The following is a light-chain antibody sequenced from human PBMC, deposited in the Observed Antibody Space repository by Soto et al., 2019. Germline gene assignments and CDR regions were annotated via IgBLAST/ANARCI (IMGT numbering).Light chain of an antibody. CDR2: GAS. J-gene: IGKJ2*01. V-gene: IGKV3-15*01. Sequence: EIVMTHSPATLSVSPGERTTLSCRASQSVATYLAWYQQKPGQSPRLLIYGASTRATGIPAGFSGDGSGTEFTLTISSLQSEDFAVYFCQQYNKWPYTFGQGTKLEIK. CDR1: QSVATY. CDR3: QQYNKWPYT.